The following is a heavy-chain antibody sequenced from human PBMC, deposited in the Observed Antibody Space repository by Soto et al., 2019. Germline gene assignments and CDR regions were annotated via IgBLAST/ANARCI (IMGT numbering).Heavy chain of an antibody. D-gene: IGHD3-10*01. Sequence: PSATLSLTCTVSGGSISSYYWSWIRQPAGKGLEWIGYIYYSGSTNYNPSLKSRVTISVDTSKNQFSLKLSSVTAADTAVYYCARDQNYYGSGSYSPYYYYYGMDVWGQGTTVT. J-gene: IGHJ6*02. CDR1: GGSISSYY. V-gene: IGHV4-59*01. CDR2: IYYSGST. CDR3: ARDQNYYGSGSYSPYYYYYGMDV.